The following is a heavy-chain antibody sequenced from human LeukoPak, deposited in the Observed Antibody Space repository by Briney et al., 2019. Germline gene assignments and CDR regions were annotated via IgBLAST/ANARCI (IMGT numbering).Heavy chain of an antibody. V-gene: IGHV3-30*02. CDR2: IRYDGSNK. D-gene: IGHD6-13*01. Sequence: GGSLRLSCAASGFTFSSYGMHWVRQAPGKGLEWVAFIRYDGSNKYYADSVKGRFTISRDNSKNTLYLQMNSLRAEDTAVYYCAKNLRSSSWYSGGAYYYYYMDVRGKGTTVTISS. CDR1: GFTFSSYG. CDR3: AKNLRSSSWYSGGAYYYYYMDV. J-gene: IGHJ6*03.